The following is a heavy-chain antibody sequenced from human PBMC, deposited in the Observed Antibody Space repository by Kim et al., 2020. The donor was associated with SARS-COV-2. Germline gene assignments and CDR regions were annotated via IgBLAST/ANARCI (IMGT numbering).Heavy chain of an antibody. V-gene: IGHV3-23*01. CDR3: AKVKGYSFWYFDL. CDR2: ISGSGGST. Sequence: GGSLRLSCAASGFTFSSYAMSWVRQAPGKGLEWVSAISGSGGSTYYADSVKGRFTISRDNSKNTLYMQMNSLRAEDTAVYYCAKVKGYSFWYFDLWGRGTLVTVSS. D-gene: IGHD2-15*01. CDR1: GFTFSSYA. J-gene: IGHJ2*01.